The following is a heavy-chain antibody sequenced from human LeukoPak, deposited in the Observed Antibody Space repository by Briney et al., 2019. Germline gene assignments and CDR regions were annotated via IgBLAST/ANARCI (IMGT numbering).Heavy chain of an antibody. CDR3: IRDFRSADL. Sequence: RGGSLRLSCVASGFTFSNYWMHWVRQPPGKGLVWVSRIYVDGRTTNYADSVKGRLTISRDNAKNTVYLEMNSLSVEDTATYYCIRDFRSADLWGQGTLVTVTS. V-gene: IGHV3-74*01. J-gene: IGHJ5*02. CDR2: IYVDGRTT. CDR1: GFTFSNYW.